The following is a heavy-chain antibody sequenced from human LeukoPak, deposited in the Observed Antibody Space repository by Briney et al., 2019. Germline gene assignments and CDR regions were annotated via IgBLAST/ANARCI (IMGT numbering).Heavy chain of an antibody. D-gene: IGHD6-6*01. J-gene: IGHJ4*02. CDR3: ASGPSARADY. CDR2: INHSGST. V-gene: IGHV4-34*01. CDR1: GGSFSGYY. Sequence: SETLSLTCAVYGGSFSGYYWSWIRQPPGKGLEWIGEINHSGSTNYNPSLKSRVTMSVDTSKNQFSLKLSSVTAADTAVYYCASGPSARADYWGQGTLVTVSS.